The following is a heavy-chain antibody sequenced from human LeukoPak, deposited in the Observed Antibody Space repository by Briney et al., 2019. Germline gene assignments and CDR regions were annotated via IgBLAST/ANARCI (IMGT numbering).Heavy chain of an antibody. V-gene: IGHV3-7*01. D-gene: IGHD3-16*01. J-gene: IGHJ6*04. CDR1: GFTFSSYW. CDR2: IKQDRSEK. CDR3: ERGGERGYYNYGMDV. Sequence: GGSLRLSCAASGFTFSSYWMSWVRQAPGKGLEGVANIKQDRSEKYYVDSVKGRFTISRDNEKNSLYLQMNSLRAEDTAVYYCERGGERGYYNYGMDVWGKGTTVPVSS.